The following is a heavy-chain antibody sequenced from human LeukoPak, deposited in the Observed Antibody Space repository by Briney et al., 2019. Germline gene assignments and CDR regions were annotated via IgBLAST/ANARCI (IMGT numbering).Heavy chain of an antibody. Sequence: PGGSLRLSCVASGFSLSGYWMYWVRQAPGKGLMYISRNNGDGSTTNYADVVKGRFTMSRDNVKNTLYLQMNSLRVEDTAVYYCARDPRNLGPAPWGQGTLVTVSS. CDR3: ARDPRNLGPAP. CDR1: GFSLSGYW. V-gene: IGHV3-74*01. J-gene: IGHJ5*02. CDR2: NNGDGSTT.